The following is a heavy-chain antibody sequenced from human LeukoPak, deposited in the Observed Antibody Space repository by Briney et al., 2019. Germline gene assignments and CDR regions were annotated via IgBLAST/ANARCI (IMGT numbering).Heavy chain of an antibody. Sequence: ASVKVSCKASGYTFTSYGISWVRQAPGQGLEWMGWISAYNGNTNYAQKLQGRVTMTTDTSTSTAYMELRSLRSDDTAVYYYASSGGEQQLVRGGYYYYGMDVWGQGTTVTVSS. J-gene: IGHJ6*02. CDR2: ISAYNGNT. V-gene: IGHV1-18*01. D-gene: IGHD6-13*01. CDR3: ASSGGEQQLVRGGYYYYGMDV. CDR1: GYTFTSYG.